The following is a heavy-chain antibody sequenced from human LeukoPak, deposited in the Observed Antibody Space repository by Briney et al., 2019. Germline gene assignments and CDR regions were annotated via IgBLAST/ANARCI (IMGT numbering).Heavy chain of an antibody. Sequence: GGSLRLSCAASGFTFSSYGMHWVRQAPGKGLEWVAFIRYDGSNKYYADSVKGRFTISRDNSKKTLYLQMNSLRAEDTAVYYCAKDPDYSSSSVNYYYYIDVWGKGTTVTVSS. D-gene: IGHD6-6*01. V-gene: IGHV3-30*02. CDR2: IRYDGSNK. J-gene: IGHJ6*03. CDR3: AKDPDYSSSSVNYYYYIDV. CDR1: GFTFSSYG.